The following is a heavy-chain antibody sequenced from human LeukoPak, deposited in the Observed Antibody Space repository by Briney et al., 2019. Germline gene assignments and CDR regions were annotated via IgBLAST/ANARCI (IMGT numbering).Heavy chain of an antibody. CDR1: GGSISSYY. Sequence: SETLSLTCTVSGGSISSYYWSWIRQPPGKGLEWIGYIYYSGSTNYNTSLKSRVTISVDTSKNQFSLKLSSVTAADTAVYYCARGSRGYGDYVYWFDPWGQGTLVTVSS. V-gene: IGHV4-59*08. CDR2: IYYSGST. CDR3: ARGSRGYGDYVYWFDP. D-gene: IGHD4-17*01. J-gene: IGHJ5*02.